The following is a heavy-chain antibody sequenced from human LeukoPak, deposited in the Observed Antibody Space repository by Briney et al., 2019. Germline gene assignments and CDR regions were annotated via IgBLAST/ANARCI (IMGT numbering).Heavy chain of an antibody. Sequence: GGSLRLSCIASGFTFSNYWITWVRQAPGKGLDWAAHINQDGSQKLYVDSVKGRFTVSRDNAQNSLYLQMNSLRAEDTAVYYWAKWRGHPSEIDPWGQGTLVTVSS. J-gene: IGHJ5*02. CDR1: GFTFSNYW. CDR2: INQDGSQK. V-gene: IGHV3-7*01. CDR3: AKWRGHPSEIDP. D-gene: IGHD2-8*01.